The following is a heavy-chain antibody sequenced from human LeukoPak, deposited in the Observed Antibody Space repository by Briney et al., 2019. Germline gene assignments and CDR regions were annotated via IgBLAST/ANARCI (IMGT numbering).Heavy chain of an antibody. Sequence: SETLSLTCTVSGGSISSYYWSWIRQPPGKGLEWIGYIYYSGSTNYNPSLKSRVTISVDTSKNQFSLKLSSVNAADTALYYCARDTGYSYGLDAFDIWGQGTMVTVSS. CDR2: IYYSGST. D-gene: IGHD5-18*01. CDR3: ARDTGYSYGLDAFDI. V-gene: IGHV4-59*01. CDR1: GGSISSYY. J-gene: IGHJ3*02.